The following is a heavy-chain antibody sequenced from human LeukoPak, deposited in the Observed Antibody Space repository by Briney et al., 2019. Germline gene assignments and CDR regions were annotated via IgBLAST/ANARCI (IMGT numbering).Heavy chain of an antibody. V-gene: IGHV3-23*01. Sequence: GESLKISCAASGFTFSNNAMNWVRQAPGKGLEWVSVISGSGGSTHYADSVKGRFTISRDNSKNTLYLQMNSLRAEDTAVYYCAKDYSGYSYGTYFDYWGQGTLVTVSS. D-gene: IGHD5-18*01. CDR1: GFTFSNNA. CDR3: AKDYSGYSYGTYFDY. J-gene: IGHJ4*02. CDR2: ISGSGGST.